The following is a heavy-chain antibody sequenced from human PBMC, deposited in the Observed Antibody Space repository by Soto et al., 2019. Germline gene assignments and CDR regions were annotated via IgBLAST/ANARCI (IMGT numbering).Heavy chain of an antibody. CDR2: INHSGST. J-gene: IGHJ4*02. V-gene: IGHV4-34*01. CDR3: ASTGIVVVPAAYFDY. CDR1: GGSFSGYY. D-gene: IGHD2-2*01. Sequence: QVQLQQWGAGLLKPSETLSLTCAVYGGSFSGYYWSWIRQPPGKGLEWIGEINHSGSTNYNPSLKSRVTISVDTSKNQFSLKLSSLTAADTAVYYCASTGIVVVPAAYFDYWGQGTLVTVSS.